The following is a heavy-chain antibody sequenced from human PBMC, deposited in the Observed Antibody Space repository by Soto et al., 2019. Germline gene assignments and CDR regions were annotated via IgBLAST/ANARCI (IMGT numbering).Heavy chain of an antibody. CDR1: GFTFSDYY. CDR2: ISSSGSTI. Sequence: PGGSLRLSCAASGFTFSDYYMSWIRQAPGKGLEWVSYISSSGSTIYYADSVKGRFTISRDNAKNSLYLQMNSLRAEDTAVYYCAKIAAAGHYYGMDVWGQGTTVTVSS. J-gene: IGHJ6*02. V-gene: IGHV3-11*01. CDR3: AKIAAAGHYYGMDV. D-gene: IGHD6-13*01.